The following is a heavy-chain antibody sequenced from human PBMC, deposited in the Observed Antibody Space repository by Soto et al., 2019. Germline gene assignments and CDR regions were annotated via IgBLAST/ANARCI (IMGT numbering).Heavy chain of an antibody. J-gene: IGHJ5*02. D-gene: IGHD2-15*01. CDR2: INHSGST. CDR1: GGSFSGYY. Sequence: KPSETLSLTCAVYGGSFSGYYWSWIRQPPGKGLEWIGEINHSGSTNYNPSLKSRVTISVGTSKNQFALKLSSVTAADTAVYYCARGRRPIVVVVAATSDGYWFDPWGQGTLVTVSS. CDR3: ARGRRPIVVVVAATSDGYWFDP. V-gene: IGHV4-34*01.